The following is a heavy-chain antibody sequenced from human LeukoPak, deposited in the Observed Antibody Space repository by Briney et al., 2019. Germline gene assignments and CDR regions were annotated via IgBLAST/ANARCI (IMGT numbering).Heavy chain of an antibody. CDR3: AKGTRYGDYYFDY. Sequence: PGGSLRLSCAASGFTFNNYGMHWVRQAPGKGLEWVAITWYDGSNQYYADSVKGRFTISRDNSKNTVYLQMNSLRAEDTAVYYCAKGTRYGDYYFDYWGQGTLVTVSS. CDR2: TWYDGSNQ. D-gene: IGHD4-17*01. CDR1: GFTFNNYG. V-gene: IGHV3-33*06. J-gene: IGHJ4*02.